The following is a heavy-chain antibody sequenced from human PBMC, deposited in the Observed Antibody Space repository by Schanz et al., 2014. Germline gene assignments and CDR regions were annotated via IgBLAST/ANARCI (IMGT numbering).Heavy chain of an antibody. Sequence: EVQLVESGGGLVKPGGSLRLSCTVSGFTVNNYAMNWVRQAPGRGLEWVSGITRQGTTYYADFVKGRFTISRDNSKNTLYLQMNSLRAEDTAVYYCAKDQGSYGSGSYSYFDYWGQGTLATVSS. V-gene: IGHV3-23*04. CDR3: AKDQGSYGSGSYSYFDY. CDR2: ITRQGTT. CDR1: GFTVNNYA. J-gene: IGHJ4*02. D-gene: IGHD3-10*01.